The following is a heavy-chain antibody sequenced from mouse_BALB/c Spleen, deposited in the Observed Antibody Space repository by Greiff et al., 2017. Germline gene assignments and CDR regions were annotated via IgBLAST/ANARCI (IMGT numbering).Heavy chain of an antibody. CDR1: GYTFTSYV. CDR2: INPYNDGT. V-gene: IGHV1-14*01. CDR3: AREGYYYGSSYYAMDY. D-gene: IGHD1-1*01. Sequence: VQLQQSGPELVKPGASVKMSCKASGYTFTSYVMHWVKQKPGQGLEWIGYINPYNDGTKYNEKFKGKATLTSDKSSSTAYMELSSLTSEDSAVYYCAREGYYYGSSYYAMDYWGQGTSVTVSS. J-gene: IGHJ4*01.